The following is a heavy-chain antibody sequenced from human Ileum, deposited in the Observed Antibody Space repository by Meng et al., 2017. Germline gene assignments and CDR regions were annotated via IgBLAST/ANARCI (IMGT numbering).Heavy chain of an antibody. CDR1: GGAISSGDYY. CDR3: ARAPKYCTNAVCSRPLDS. V-gene: IGHV4-30-4*01. J-gene: IGHJ4*02. D-gene: IGHD2-8*01. CDR2: IYSNGST. Sequence: QVQLQESGPRLVKPSQTLSLNCPVSGGAISSGDYYWSWVRQSPGKGPEWLGYIYSNGSTYSNPSLRGRLMISIDTSKNQFFLKLSSVTAADTAVYYCARAPKYCTNAVCSRPLDSWGQGTLVTVSS.